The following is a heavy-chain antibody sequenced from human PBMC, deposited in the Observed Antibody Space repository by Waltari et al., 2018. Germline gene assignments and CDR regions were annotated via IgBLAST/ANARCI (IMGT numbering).Heavy chain of an antibody. Sequence: VQLVESGGGLIQPGGSLRLSCVASGLTVSNNYMTLLRQAPGKGLELVSLIYSGGTTYYADSVRGRFTISRDGSKNTVYLQMNSLRAEDTAVYFCARNQVETALGYWGQGTLVTVSS. CDR3: ARNQVETALGY. CDR1: GLTVSNNY. CDR2: IYSGGTT. V-gene: IGHV3-53*01. J-gene: IGHJ4*02. D-gene: IGHD2-21*02.